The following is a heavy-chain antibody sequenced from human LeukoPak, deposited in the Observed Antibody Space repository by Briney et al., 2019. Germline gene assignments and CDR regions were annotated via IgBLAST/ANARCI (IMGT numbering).Heavy chain of an antibody. V-gene: IGHV3-23*01. CDR2: ISGSGGST. Sequence: GGSLRLSCAASGFTFSSYAMSWVRQAPGKGLEWVSAISGSGGSTYYADSVKGRFTISRDNSKNTLYLQMNSLRAEDTAVYYCAKGVGYDSSGYYSAFDYWGQGTLVTVSS. J-gene: IGHJ4*02. CDR1: GFTFSSYA. D-gene: IGHD3-22*01. CDR3: AKGVGYDSSGYYSAFDY.